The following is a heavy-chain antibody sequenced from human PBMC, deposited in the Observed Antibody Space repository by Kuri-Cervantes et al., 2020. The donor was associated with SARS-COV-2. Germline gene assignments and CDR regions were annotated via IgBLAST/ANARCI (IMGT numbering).Heavy chain of an antibody. D-gene: IGHD6-19*01. Sequence: SVKVSCKASGYTFNSYAINWVRQAPGQGPEWMGGIIPLFGKANYAQKFQGRVTITAAKSTSTAYMELNSLRSDDTAVYYCARLVAGTGGFWYYYYGMDVWGQGTTVTVSS. CDR1: GYTFNSYA. CDR2: IIPLFGKA. CDR3: ARLVAGTGGFWYYYYGMDV. J-gene: IGHJ6*02. V-gene: IGHV1-69*06.